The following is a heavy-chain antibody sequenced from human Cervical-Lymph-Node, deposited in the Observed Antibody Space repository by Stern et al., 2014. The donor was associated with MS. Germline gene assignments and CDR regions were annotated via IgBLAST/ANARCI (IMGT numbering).Heavy chain of an antibody. CDR2: VHYSGRA. Sequence: QVQLQQWGAGLLKSSETLSLTCAVYEGPFGGFFWSWIRQTPGKGLEWIGEVHYSGRANYNPTLKSRVTISIDTSINQFSLKLTSATAADTGVYYCARGRARWIDMVLRITQYDYWGQGTLVTVSS. J-gene: IGHJ4*02. CDR3: ARGRARWIDMVLRITQYDY. D-gene: IGHD4-23*01. V-gene: IGHV4-34*01. CDR1: EGPFGGFF.